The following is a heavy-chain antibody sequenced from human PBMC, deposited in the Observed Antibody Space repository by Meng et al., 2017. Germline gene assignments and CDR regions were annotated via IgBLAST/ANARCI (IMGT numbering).Heavy chain of an antibody. D-gene: IGHD5-18*01. Sequence: SQTLSLTCAVYGGSFSGYYWSWIRQPPGKGLEWIGEINHSGSTNYNPSLKSRVTISVDTSKNQFSLKLSSVTAADTAVYYCAEGYGYGLFDYWGQGTLVTVSS. CDR1: GGSFSGYY. CDR2: INHSGST. CDR3: AEGYGYGLFDY. V-gene: IGHV4-34*01. J-gene: IGHJ4*02.